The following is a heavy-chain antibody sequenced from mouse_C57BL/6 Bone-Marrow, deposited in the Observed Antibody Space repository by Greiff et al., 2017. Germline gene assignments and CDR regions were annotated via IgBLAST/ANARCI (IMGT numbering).Heavy chain of an antibody. D-gene: IGHD2-13*01. J-gene: IGHJ1*03. CDR2: INPYNGGT. CDR1: GYTFTDYY. Sequence: VQLQQSGPVLVKPGASVKMSCKASGYTFTDYYMNWVKQSHGKSLEWIGVINPYNGGTSYNQKFKGKATLTVDKSSSTAYMELNSLTSQDSAVYYCARGGSGDYLWYFDVWGTGTTVTVSS. V-gene: IGHV1-19*01. CDR3: ARGGSGDYLWYFDV.